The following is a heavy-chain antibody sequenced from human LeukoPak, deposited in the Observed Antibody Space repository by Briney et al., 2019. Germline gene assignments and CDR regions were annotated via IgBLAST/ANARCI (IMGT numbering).Heavy chain of an antibody. CDR1: GFTFSSYS. Sequence: PGGSLRLSCAASGFTFSSYSMNWVRQGPGKGLEWISYISSTGTTIYYAESVKGRFTISRDNAKNSLYLQMNSLRAEDTAVYYCASWDLLHERGPSYWGQGTLVTVSS. CDR2: ISSTGTTI. D-gene: IGHD1-26*01. V-gene: IGHV3-48*04. J-gene: IGHJ4*02. CDR3: ASWDLLHERGPSY.